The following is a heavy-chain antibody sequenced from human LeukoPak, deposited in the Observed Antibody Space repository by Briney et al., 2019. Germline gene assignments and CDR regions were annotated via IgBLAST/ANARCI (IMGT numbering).Heavy chain of an antibody. CDR3: ASQLGYFDF. CDR1: GASINSGSYY. Sequence: PSETLSLTCAVSGASINSGSYYWGWIRQPAGKGLEWTGRIFTSGSTNYNPSLKSRVTISVDRSKNQFSLKLSSVTAADTAVYYCASQLGYFDFWGQGTLVTVSS. J-gene: IGHJ4*02. CDR2: IFTSGST. V-gene: IGHV4-61*02. D-gene: IGHD6-6*01.